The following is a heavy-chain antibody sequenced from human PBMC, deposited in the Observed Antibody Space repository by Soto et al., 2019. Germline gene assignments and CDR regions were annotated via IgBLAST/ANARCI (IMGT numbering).Heavy chain of an antibody. CDR1: GFTFSNAW. Sequence: GGSLRLSCGGSGFTFSNAWMNWVRQAPGKGLEWVGRIKSKSDGGTTDYATPVKGRFTISRDDSKNMLYLQMTRLKTEDTAMYYCARRYHTYYFDYWGRGTLVTVSS. V-gene: IGHV3-15*07. J-gene: IGHJ4*01. CDR3: ARRYHTYYFDY. CDR2: IKSKSDGGTT. D-gene: IGHD2-21*01.